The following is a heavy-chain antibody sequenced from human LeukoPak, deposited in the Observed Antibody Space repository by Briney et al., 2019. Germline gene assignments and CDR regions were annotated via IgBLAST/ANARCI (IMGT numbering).Heavy chain of an antibody. J-gene: IGHJ4*02. CDR3: TRHAAGGDTGGYPSDY. D-gene: IGHD2-8*02. V-gene: IGHV3-53*01. CDR1: GFTVSSNY. CDR2: IYSGGST. Sequence: GGSLRLSCAASGFTVSSNYMSWVRQAPGKGLEWVSVIYSGGSTYYADSVKGRFTISRDNSKNTLYLQMNSLRAEDTAMYYCTRHAAGGDTGGYPSDYWGQGTLVTVSS.